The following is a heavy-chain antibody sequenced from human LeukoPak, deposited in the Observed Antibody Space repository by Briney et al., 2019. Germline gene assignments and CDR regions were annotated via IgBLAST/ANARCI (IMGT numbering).Heavy chain of an antibody. CDR3: TTDSGIRGYDIPDGYPY. CDR2: IKSKTDGGTT. D-gene: IGHD3-22*01. CDR1: GFTFSNAW. J-gene: IGHJ4*02. V-gene: IGHV3-15*01. Sequence: PGGSLRLSCAASGFTFSNAWMSWVRQAPGKGLEWVGRIKSKTDGGTTDYAAPVKGRFAISRDDSKNTLYLQMNSLKTEDTAVYYCTTDSGIRGYDIPDGYPYWGQGTLVTVSS.